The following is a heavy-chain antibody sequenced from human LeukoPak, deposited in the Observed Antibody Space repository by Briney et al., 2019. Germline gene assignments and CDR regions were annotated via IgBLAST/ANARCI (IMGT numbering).Heavy chain of an antibody. CDR3: ARRNNCTISSCYIWFDP. J-gene: IGHJ5*02. CDR1: GYSFTSYW. Sequence: GESLKISCKGSGYSFTSYWIGWVRQMPGKGLEWMGIIDPGDSDTRYSPSFQGQVTISADKSISTAYLQWSSLKASDTAMYYCARRNNCTISSCYIWFDPWGQGTLVTVSS. V-gene: IGHV5-51*01. D-gene: IGHD2-2*02. CDR2: IDPGDSDT.